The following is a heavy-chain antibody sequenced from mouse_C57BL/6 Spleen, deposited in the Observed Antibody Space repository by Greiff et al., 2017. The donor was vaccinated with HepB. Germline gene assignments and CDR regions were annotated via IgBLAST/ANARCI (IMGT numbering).Heavy chain of an antibody. CDR2: ISYDGSN. Sequence: VQLQQSGPGLVKPSQSLSLTCSVTGYSITSGYYWNWIRQFPGNKLEWMGYISYDGSNNYNPSLKNRISITRDTSKNQFFLKLNSVTTEDTATYYCARSDYDYDAMDYWGQGTSVTVSS. D-gene: IGHD1-1*02. CDR1: GYSITSGYY. CDR3: ARSDYDYDAMDY. J-gene: IGHJ4*01. V-gene: IGHV3-6*01.